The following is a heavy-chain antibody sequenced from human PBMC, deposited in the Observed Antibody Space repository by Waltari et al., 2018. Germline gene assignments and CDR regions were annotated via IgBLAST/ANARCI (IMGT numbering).Heavy chain of an antibody. D-gene: IGHD2-8*02. J-gene: IGHJ3*02. V-gene: IGHV3-53*01. CDR3: ARATLVDVLYEGAFDI. Sequence: EVPLVESGGGLLQPGWSLRLSCAASGFTVSSNYMSWGRQAPGKGLEWVSVIYSGGSTYYAEFGNGRFTTSRDKSKNALYRQMNSLRAEETAVYYCARATLVDVLYEGAFDIWGQGTMVTVSS. CDR1: GFTVSSNY. CDR2: IYSGGST.